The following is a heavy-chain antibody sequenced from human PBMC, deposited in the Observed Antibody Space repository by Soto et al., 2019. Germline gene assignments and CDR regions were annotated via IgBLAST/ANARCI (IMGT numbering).Heavy chain of an antibody. V-gene: IGHV3-53*01. D-gene: IGHD3-10*01. CDR1: GFTVSSNY. Sequence: GGSLRLSCAASGFTVSSNYMSWVRQAPGKGLEWVSVIYSGGSTYYADSVKGRFTISRDNSKNTLYLQMNSLRAEDTAVYYCARDPTMDPGLGYYYGMDVWGQGTTVTASS. CDR3: ARDPTMDPGLGYYYGMDV. J-gene: IGHJ6*02. CDR2: IYSGGST.